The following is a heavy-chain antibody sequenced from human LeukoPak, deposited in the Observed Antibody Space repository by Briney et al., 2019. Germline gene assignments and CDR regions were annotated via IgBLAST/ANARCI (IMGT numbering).Heavy chain of an antibody. Sequence: GGSLRLSCAASGFTFSAYPMIWVRQVPGKGLEWVSVIFGNSKEIHYADSVKGRFTISRDNSKNTTFLQMNSLRVEDTAVYYCANYVQKLAPSDYWGQGTLVTVSP. V-gene: IGHV3-23*05. CDR2: IFGNSKEI. D-gene: IGHD3-10*02. J-gene: IGHJ4*02. CDR1: GFTFSAYP. CDR3: ANYVQKLAPSDY.